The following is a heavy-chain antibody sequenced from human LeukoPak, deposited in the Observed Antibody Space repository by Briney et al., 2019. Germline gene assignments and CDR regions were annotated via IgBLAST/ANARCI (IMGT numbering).Heavy chain of an antibody. CDR1: GYTFTSYA. Sequence: ASVKVSCKASGYTFTSYAVNWVRQAPGQGLEWMGWINTNTGDPMYAQGFTGRFVFSLDTSVSTAYLQINSLKAEDTAVYYCVRQYCGENTCRYRTYFDYWGQGTLVSVSS. D-gene: IGHD2-21*01. V-gene: IGHV7-4-1*02. J-gene: IGHJ4*02. CDR3: VRQYCGENTCRYRTYFDY. CDR2: INTNTGDP.